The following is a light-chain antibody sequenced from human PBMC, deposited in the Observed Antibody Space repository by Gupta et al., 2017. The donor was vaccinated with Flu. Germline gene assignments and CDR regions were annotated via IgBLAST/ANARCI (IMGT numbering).Light chain of an antibody. Sequence: TFGDAGAHNYDGWLQQPPGKSRKLMIDNFTKRPSGVAGRLCGSKSGNTASLTIAGLQDVDEEDYYCCSYATTYTWVFGGGTKLTVL. CDR1: FGDAGAHNY. V-gene: IGLV2-11*03. CDR2: NFT. CDR3: CSYATTYTWV. J-gene: IGLJ3*02.